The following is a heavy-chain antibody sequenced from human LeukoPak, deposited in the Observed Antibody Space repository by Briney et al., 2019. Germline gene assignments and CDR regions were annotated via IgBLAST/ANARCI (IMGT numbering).Heavy chain of an antibody. Sequence: SETLSLTCTVSGGSISSYYWSWIRQPPEKGLEWIGYIYHSGSTYYNPSLKSRVTISVDRSKNQFSLKLSSVTAADTAVYYCARGYDFWSGYTFDYWGQGTLVTVSS. CDR1: GGSISSYY. D-gene: IGHD3-3*01. J-gene: IGHJ4*02. V-gene: IGHV4-59*12. CDR2: IYHSGST. CDR3: ARGYDFWSGYTFDY.